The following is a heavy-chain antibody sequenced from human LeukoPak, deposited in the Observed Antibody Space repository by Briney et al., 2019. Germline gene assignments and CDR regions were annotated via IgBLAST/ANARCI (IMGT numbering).Heavy chain of an antibody. V-gene: IGHV3-30*02. Sequence: GGSLRLSCAASGFTFSSYGMHWVRQAPGKGLEWVAFIRYDGSNKYYADSVKGRFTISRDNAKNTLYLQMNSLRAEDTAVYYCARGYSSSRYSDYWGQGTLVTVSS. CDR2: IRYDGSNK. D-gene: IGHD6-13*01. CDR3: ARGYSSSRYSDY. J-gene: IGHJ4*02. CDR1: GFTFSSYG.